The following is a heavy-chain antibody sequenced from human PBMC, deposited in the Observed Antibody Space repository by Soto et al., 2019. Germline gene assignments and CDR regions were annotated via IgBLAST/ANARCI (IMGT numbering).Heavy chain of an antibody. Sequence: SETLSLTCTVSGGSISSYYWSWIRQPAGKGLEWIGRIYTSGSTNYNPSLKSRVTVSVDTSKNQFSLKLSSVTAADTAVYYCARDNRSYFQNYFDYWGQGTLVTVSS. CDR1: GGSISSYY. CDR3: ARDNRSYFQNYFDY. J-gene: IGHJ4*02. CDR2: IYTSGST. D-gene: IGHD1-26*01. V-gene: IGHV4-4*07.